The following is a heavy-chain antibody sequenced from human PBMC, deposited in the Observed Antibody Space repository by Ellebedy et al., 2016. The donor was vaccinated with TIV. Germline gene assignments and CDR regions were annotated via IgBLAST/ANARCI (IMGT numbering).Heavy chain of an antibody. Sequence: SETLSLXXTVSGGSISSGGYYWSWIRQHPGKGLEWIGYIYYSGSTYYNPSLKSRVTISVDTSKNQFSLKLSSVTAADTAVYYCARVVEGALLNWFDPWGQGTLVTVSS. D-gene: IGHD2-15*01. J-gene: IGHJ5*02. V-gene: IGHV4-31*03. CDR2: IYYSGST. CDR1: GGSISSGGYY. CDR3: ARVVEGALLNWFDP.